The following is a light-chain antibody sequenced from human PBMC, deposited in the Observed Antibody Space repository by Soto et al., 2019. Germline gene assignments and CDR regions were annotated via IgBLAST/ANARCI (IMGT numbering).Light chain of an antibody. CDR3: SSYTSSSTPVV. V-gene: IGLV2-14*01. Sequence: QSVLTQPASVSGSPGQSITISCTGTTSDVGGYNSVSWYQQHPDKAPKLMIYDVSYRPSGVSNRFSGSKSGNTASLTISGLQAEDEADYYCSSYTSSSTPVVFGGGTKVTVL. CDR1: TSDVGGYNS. J-gene: IGLJ2*01. CDR2: DVS.